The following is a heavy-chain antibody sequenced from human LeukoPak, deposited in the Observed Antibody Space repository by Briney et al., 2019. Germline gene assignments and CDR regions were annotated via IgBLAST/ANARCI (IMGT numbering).Heavy chain of an antibody. Sequence: GASVKLSCKAYGGTFSSYAISWVRQGPGQGLEWMGWINPNSGGTNYAQKFQGRVTMTRDTSISTAYMELSRLRSDDTAVYYCARARGISPVATIYYWGQGTLVTVSS. J-gene: IGHJ4*02. CDR3: ARARGISPVATIYY. CDR1: GGTFSSYA. V-gene: IGHV1-2*02. CDR2: INPNSGGT. D-gene: IGHD5-12*01.